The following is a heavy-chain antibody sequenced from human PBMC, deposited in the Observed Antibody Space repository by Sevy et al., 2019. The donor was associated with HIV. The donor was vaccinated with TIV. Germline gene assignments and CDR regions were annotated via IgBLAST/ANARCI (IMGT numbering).Heavy chain of an antibody. D-gene: IGHD3-3*01. J-gene: IGHJ3*02. Sequence: SETLSLTCTVSGGSISNYYWNWIRQPAGKGLEWIGRIYTSGSTNYNPSLKSRITMSVDTSKNQFSLRLSSLTAADTAVYYCAREGAYDFWSGIAAFDIWGHATTVTVSS. CDR3: AREGAYDFWSGIAAFDI. CDR1: GGSISNYY. CDR2: IYTSGST. V-gene: IGHV4-4*07.